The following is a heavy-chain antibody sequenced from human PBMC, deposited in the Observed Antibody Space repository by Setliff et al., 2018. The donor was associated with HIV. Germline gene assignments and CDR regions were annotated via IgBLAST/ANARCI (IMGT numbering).Heavy chain of an antibody. CDR1: GGSISSYS. V-gene: IGHV4-59*01. CDR2: IYYSGGT. D-gene: IGHD2-15*01. Sequence: ETLSLTCTVSGGSISSYSWSWIRQPPGKGLEWIGYIYYSGGTNYNPSLKSRVTISVDTSKNQFSLKLSSVTAADTAVYYCARNPCSGGSCPDAFDIWGQGTMVTVSS. CDR3: ARNPCSGGSCPDAFDI. J-gene: IGHJ3*02.